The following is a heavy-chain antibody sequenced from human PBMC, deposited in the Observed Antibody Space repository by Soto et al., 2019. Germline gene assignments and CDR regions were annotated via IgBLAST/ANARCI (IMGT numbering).Heavy chain of an antibody. CDR2: INPSGGST. CDR3: ARSALAYCGGDCYSLGY. Sequence: GASVKVSCKASGYTFTSYYMHWVRQAPGQGLEWMGIINPSGGSTSYAQKFQGRVTMTRDTSTSTVYMELSSLRSEDTAVYYCARSALAYCGGDCYSLGYWGQGTLVTVSS. V-gene: IGHV1-46*01. J-gene: IGHJ4*02. D-gene: IGHD2-21*02. CDR1: GYTFTSYY.